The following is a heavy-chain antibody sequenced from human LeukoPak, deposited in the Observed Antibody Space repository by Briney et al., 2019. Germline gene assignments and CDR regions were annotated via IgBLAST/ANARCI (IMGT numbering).Heavy chain of an antibody. D-gene: IGHD5-12*01. Sequence: SETLSLTCTVSGGSISSYYWSWIRQPPGKGLEWIGYIYYSGSTNYNPSLKSRVTISVDTSKNQFSLKLSSVTAADTAVYYCARGSGYVSLSDQFDYWGQGTLVTVSS. CDR1: GGSISSYY. V-gene: IGHV4-59*08. J-gene: IGHJ4*02. CDR3: ARGSGYVSLSDQFDY. CDR2: IYYSGST.